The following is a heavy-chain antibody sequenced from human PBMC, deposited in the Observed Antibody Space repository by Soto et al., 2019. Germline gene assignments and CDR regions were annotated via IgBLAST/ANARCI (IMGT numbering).Heavy chain of an antibody. CDR1: GYTFTSYA. CDR2: INAGNGNT. Sequence: ASVKVSCKASGYTFTSYAMHWVRQAPGQRLEWMGWINAGNGNTKYSQKFQGRVTITRDTSASTAYMELSSLRSEDTAVYYCARDQLLWFGELLSEFDYWGQGTLVTV. CDR3: ARDQLLWFGELLSEFDY. V-gene: IGHV1-3*01. J-gene: IGHJ4*02. D-gene: IGHD3-10*01.